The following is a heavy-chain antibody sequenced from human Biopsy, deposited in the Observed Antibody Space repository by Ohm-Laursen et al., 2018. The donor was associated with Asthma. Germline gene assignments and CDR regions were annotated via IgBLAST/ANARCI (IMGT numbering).Heavy chain of an antibody. V-gene: IGHV1-2*06. CDR2: INPNSGGT. D-gene: IGHD6-13*01. Sequence: AASVKVSCKASGYTFIGCHIHWMRQAPGQGLEWMGRINPNSGGTNYAQKFQGRVTMTRDTSISTAYMEVSRLRSDDTAVYYCARGQKSAGDRWFDPWGQGTLVIVSS. CDR3: ARGQKSAGDRWFDP. CDR1: GYTFIGCH. J-gene: IGHJ5*02.